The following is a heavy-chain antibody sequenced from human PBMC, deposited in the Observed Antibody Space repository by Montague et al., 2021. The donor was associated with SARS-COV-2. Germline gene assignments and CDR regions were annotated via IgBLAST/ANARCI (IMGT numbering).Heavy chain of an antibody. D-gene: IGHD2-2*01. CDR3: ARSQDCSTTSCHFDY. J-gene: IGHJ4*02. CDR2: IYHSGST. V-gene: IGHV4-38-2*02. CDR1: GYSITSDYD. Sequence: SETLSLTCTVSGYSITSDYDYCWFRQPPGKKLEWSGSIYHSGSTYYNPSLKSRGTISVDTSKNQFSLKLSTVTAADTAVDYCARSQDCSTTSCHFDYWGQGTLVTVSS.